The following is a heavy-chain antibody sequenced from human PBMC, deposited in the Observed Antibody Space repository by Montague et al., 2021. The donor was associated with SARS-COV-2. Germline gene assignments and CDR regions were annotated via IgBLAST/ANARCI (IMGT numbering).Heavy chain of an antibody. Sequence: SETLSLTCTVSGGSISRYSWTWIRQPPGKELEWIGYIYNSGSTNYNPSLTIRVTISVDTSKNQFSLKLSSVAAADTAVYYCARVGRGSSWYEVAFDIWGQGTMVTVSS. CDR1: GGSISRYS. V-gene: IGHV4-59*01. CDR2: IYNSGST. J-gene: IGHJ3*02. D-gene: IGHD6-13*01. CDR3: ARVGRGSSWYEVAFDI.